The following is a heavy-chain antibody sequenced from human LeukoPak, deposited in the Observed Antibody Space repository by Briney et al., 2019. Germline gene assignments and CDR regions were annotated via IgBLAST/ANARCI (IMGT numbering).Heavy chain of an antibody. Sequence: GRSLRLSCAGSGFTFSTYAMHWVRQAPGKGLEWVALFSYDGSTQRYADSVKGRFTISRDNSKNSLYLQMNSLRTEDTAVYYCAKAKDGFSGYYYLIDYWGQGTLVTVSS. D-gene: IGHD5-12*01. CDR2: FSYDGSTQ. V-gene: IGHV3-30-3*02. CDR3: AKAKDGFSGYYYLIDY. CDR1: GFTFSTYA. J-gene: IGHJ4*02.